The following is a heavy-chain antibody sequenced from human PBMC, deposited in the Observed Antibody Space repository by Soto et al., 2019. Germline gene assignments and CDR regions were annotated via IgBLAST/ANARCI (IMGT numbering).Heavy chain of an antibody. CDR1: GFTFSGSA. J-gene: IGHJ4*02. CDR3: TSLGYSSSWYYFDY. D-gene: IGHD6-13*01. V-gene: IGHV3-73*01. Sequence: GGSLRLSCAASGFTFSGSAMHWVRQASGKGLEWVGRIRSKANSYATAYAASVKGRFTISRDDSKNTAYLQMNSLKTEDTAVYYCTSLGYSSSWYYFDYWGQGTLITVSS. CDR2: IRSKANSYAT.